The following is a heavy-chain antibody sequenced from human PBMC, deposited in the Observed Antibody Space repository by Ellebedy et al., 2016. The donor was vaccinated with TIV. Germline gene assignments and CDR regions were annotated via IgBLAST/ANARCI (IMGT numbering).Heavy chain of an antibody. J-gene: IGHJ4*02. CDR1: GFTFSSYW. V-gene: IGHV3-7*03. Sequence: GGSLRLSXAASGFTFSSYWMTWVRQAPGKGPEWVANIKEDGSGKHYVDSVKGRFTISRDNAKNSLFLQMNSLRAEDTAVYYCARDRDDAGDFVFDSWGQGTLVTVSS. D-gene: IGHD4-17*01. CDR3: ARDRDDAGDFVFDS. CDR2: IKEDGSGK.